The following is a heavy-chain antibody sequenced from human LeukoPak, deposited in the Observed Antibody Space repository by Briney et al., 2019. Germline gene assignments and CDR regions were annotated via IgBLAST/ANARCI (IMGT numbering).Heavy chain of an antibody. Sequence: GGSLRLSCAASGFTFGSYTMNWVRQAPGKGLEWVSSISSTSSYIYYADSVKGRFTISRDNAKNSLYLQMNSLRAEDTAVYYCAKDIVGASRSVRWSNYFDYWGQGTLVTVSS. D-gene: IGHD1-26*01. J-gene: IGHJ4*02. CDR1: GFTFGSYT. CDR2: ISSTSSYI. V-gene: IGHV3-21*01. CDR3: AKDIVGASRSVRWSNYFDY.